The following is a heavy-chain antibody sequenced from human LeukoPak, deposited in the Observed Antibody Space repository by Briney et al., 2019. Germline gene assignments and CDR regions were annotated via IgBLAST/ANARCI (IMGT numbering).Heavy chain of an antibody. V-gene: IGHV3-53*01. CDR3: ARAGDYGSWYFDY. D-gene: IGHD4-17*01. CDR2: IYSGGST. J-gene: IGHJ4*02. CDR1: GFTVSSNY. Sequence: GGSLRLSCAASGFTVSSNYMSWVRQAPGKGLEWVSVIYSGGSTYYADSVKGRFTISRDNSKNTLYPQMNSLRAEDTAVYYCARAGDYGSWYFDYWGQGTLVTVSS.